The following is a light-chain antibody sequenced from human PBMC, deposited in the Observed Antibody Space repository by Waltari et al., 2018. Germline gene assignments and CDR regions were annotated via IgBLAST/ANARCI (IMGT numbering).Light chain of an antibody. CDR1: QTINNH. CDR2: AAS. Sequence: DIQMTQSPSSLSASVGDRITITSRASQTINNHLNWYQQKAGKAPKLLIYAASSLQSGVPSRFSGSASGTESTLTISSLQPEDFATYFCQQSYSPPYSFGQGTKLEIK. V-gene: IGKV1-39*01. CDR3: QQSYSPPYS. J-gene: IGKJ2*03.